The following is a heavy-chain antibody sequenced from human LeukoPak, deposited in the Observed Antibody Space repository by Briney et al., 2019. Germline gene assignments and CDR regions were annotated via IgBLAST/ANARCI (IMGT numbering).Heavy chain of an antibody. CDR2: ISGSGDNT. D-gene: IGHD3-22*01. CDR1: GFTFSSYA. CDR3: AKLNRGYWTPFDY. Sequence: GGSLRLSCAASGFTFSSYAMSWVRQAPGKGLEWVSGISGSGDNTYYADSVKGRFTISRDNSKNTLYLQMNSLRAEDTAVYYCAKLNRGYWTPFDYWGQGTLVIVSS. V-gene: IGHV3-23*01. J-gene: IGHJ4*02.